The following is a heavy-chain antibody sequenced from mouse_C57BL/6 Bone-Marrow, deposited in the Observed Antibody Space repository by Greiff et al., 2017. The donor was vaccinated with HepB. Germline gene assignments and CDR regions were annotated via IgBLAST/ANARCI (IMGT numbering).Heavy chain of an antibody. J-gene: IGHJ3*01. D-gene: IGHD2-5*01. CDR1: GYTFTSYW. Sequence: QVQLQQPGAELVKPGASVKLSCKASGYTFTSYWMHWVKQRPGQGLEWIGMIHPNSGSTNYNEKFKSKATLTVDKSSSTAYMQLISLKSEDSAVYYCARGGTYYSNPFAYWGQGTLVTVSA. CDR3: ARGGTYYSNPFAY. V-gene: IGHV1-64*01. CDR2: IHPNSGST.